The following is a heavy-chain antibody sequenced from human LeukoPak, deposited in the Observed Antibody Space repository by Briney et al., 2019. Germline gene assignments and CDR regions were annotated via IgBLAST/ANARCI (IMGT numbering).Heavy chain of an antibody. D-gene: IGHD1-20*01. J-gene: IGHJ4*02. CDR1: GFTFSSYG. CDR3: ARGTNWNYFDH. V-gene: IGHV3-33*01. Sequence: GRSLSLSCGPSGFTFSSYGMHWVRQAPGKGLEWVAVIWYDGSNKYYAASVKGRFTISRDNSANTLYLQMNSLRGEDTAVYYCARGTNWNYFDHWGQGTPVTVSS. CDR2: IWYDGSNK.